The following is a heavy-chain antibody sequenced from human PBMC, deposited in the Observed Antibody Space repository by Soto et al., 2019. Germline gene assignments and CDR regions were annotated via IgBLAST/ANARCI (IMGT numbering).Heavy chain of an antibody. CDR3: PKERFPYAKWSDP. CDR2: ISGSGGST. V-gene: IGHV3-23*01. Sequence: PGGALRLSCAASGFPFSSYAMSWVRQAPGKGLEWVSAISGSGGSTYYADSVKGRFTISRDNSKNTLYLQMNSLRAENTAVYYCPKERFPYAKWSDPWGQGTLVTVSP. J-gene: IGHJ5*02. CDR1: GFPFSSYA. D-gene: IGHD3-10*01.